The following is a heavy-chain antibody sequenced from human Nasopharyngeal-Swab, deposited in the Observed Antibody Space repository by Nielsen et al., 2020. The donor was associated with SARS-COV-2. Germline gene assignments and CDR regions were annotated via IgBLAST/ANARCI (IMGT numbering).Heavy chain of an antibody. Sequence: WVRQAPGQGLEWMGWISAYNGNTNYAQKLQGRVTMTTDTSTSTAYMELRSLRSDDTAVYYRARDWRYSSGWYPIDYWGQGTLVTVSS. D-gene: IGHD6-19*01. CDR3: ARDWRYSSGWYPIDY. V-gene: IGHV1-18*01. CDR2: ISAYNGNT. J-gene: IGHJ4*02.